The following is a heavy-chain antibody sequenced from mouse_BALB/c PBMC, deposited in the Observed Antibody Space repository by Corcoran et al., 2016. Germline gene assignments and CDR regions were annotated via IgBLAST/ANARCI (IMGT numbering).Heavy chain of an antibody. V-gene: IGHV14-3*02. J-gene: IGHJ1*01. CDR2: IDPANGNT. CDR1: GFNIKDTY. Sequence: EVQLQQSGAELVKPGASVKLCCTASGFNIKDTYMHWVKQRPEQGLEWIGRIDPANGNTKYDPKFQGKATITADTSSNTAYLQLSSLTSEDTAVYYCARDSQRTDCYFDVWGAGTTVTVSS. CDR3: ARDSQRTDCYFDV.